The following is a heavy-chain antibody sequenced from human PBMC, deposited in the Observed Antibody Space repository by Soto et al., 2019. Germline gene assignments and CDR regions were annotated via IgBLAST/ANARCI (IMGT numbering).Heavy chain of an antibody. V-gene: IGHV1-69*13. CDR2: IIPIFGTA. CDR3: ASSAMDHYYYGMDV. D-gene: IGHD5-18*01. J-gene: IGHJ6*02. CDR1: GYTYTGYY. Sequence: SVKVSCKASGYTYTGYYMHWVRQAPGQGLEWMGGIIPIFGTANYAQKFQGRVTITADESTSTAYMELSSLRSEDTAVYYCASSAMDHYYYGMDVWGQGTTVTVSS.